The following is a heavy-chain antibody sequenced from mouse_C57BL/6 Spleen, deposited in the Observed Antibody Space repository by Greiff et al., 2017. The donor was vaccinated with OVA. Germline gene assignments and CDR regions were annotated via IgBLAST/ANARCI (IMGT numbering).Heavy chain of an antibody. CDR1: GFTFSDYG. Sequence: VQLQQSGGGLVKPGGSLKLSCAASGFTFSDYGMHWVRQAPEKGLEWVAYISSGSSTIYYADTVKGRFTISRDNAKNTLFLQMTSLRSEDTAMYYCARKYGSSYYWYFDVWGTGTTVTVSS. CDR2: ISSGSSTI. J-gene: IGHJ1*03. CDR3: ARKYGSSYYWYFDV. D-gene: IGHD1-1*01. V-gene: IGHV5-17*01.